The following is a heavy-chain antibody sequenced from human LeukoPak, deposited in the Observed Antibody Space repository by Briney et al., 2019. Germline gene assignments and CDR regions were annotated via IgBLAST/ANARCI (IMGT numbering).Heavy chain of an antibody. CDR2: ISWNSGSI. CDR1: GFTFDDYA. D-gene: IGHD5-24*01. CDR3: AKVGDGYNHGPFDY. J-gene: IGHJ4*02. Sequence: GRSLRLSCAASGFTFDDYAMHWVRHAPGKGLEWVSGISWNSGSIVYADSVKGRFTISRDNAKNSLYLQMNSLRAEDTALYYCAKVGDGYNHGPFDYWGQGTLITVSS. V-gene: IGHV3-9*01.